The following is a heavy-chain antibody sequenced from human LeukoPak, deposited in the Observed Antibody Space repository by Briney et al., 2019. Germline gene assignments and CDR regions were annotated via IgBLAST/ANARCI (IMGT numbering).Heavy chain of an antibody. CDR1: GFTFSSYT. D-gene: IGHD3-10*01. V-gene: IGHV3-23*01. J-gene: IGHJ4*02. Sequence: GGSLRLSCAASGFTFSSYTMTWVRQAPGKGLEWVSAISGSGSATYYTDSVKGRFTISRDNSKNTLYLQMNSLRAEDTAVYYCGGSNYLYWGQGTLVTVSS. CDR3: GGSNYLY. CDR2: ISGSGSAT.